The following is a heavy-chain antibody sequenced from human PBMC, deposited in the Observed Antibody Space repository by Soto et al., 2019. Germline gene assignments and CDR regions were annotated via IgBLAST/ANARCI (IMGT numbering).Heavy chain of an antibody. Sequence: GGSLRLSFAASGFTFSSYGMHWVRQAPGKGLEWVGFLSSDGSSRFYAYSVKGRFTISRDNSENTLYLQMNSLRNEDTAVYYCAKDRNSFAYDSFLXWGQGTLVTVSX. J-gene: IGHJ5*02. V-gene: IGHV3-30*18. CDR1: GFTFSSYG. CDR3: AKDRNSFAYDSFLX. D-gene: IGHD3-16*01. CDR2: LSSDGSSR.